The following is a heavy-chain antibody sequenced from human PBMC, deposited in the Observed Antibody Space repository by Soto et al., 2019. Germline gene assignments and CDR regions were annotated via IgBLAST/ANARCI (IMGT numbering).Heavy chain of an antibody. D-gene: IGHD5-12*01. Sequence: SETLSLTCAVYGGSFSGYYWSWIRQPPGKGLEWIGEINHSGSTNYNPPLKSRVTISVDTSKNQFSLKLSSVTAADTAVYYCARWVRGQPGRLDVWGQGTTVTVSS. V-gene: IGHV4-34*01. CDR3: ARWVRGQPGRLDV. CDR2: INHSGST. CDR1: GGSFSGYY. J-gene: IGHJ6*02.